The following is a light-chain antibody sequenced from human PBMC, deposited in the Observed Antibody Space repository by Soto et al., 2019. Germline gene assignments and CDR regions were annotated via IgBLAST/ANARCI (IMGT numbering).Light chain of an antibody. CDR1: STDFVSYNR. CDR2: EAS. J-gene: IGLJ1*01. Sequence: QSALTQPPSVSGSPGQSVTISCTGTSTDFVSYNRVSWYQQPPGTAPKLIIYEASNRPSGVPDRFSGSKSGNTASLTISGLQAADEAAYYCSLYTSENTYVFGTGTKLTVL. V-gene: IGLV2-18*01. CDR3: SLYTSENTYV.